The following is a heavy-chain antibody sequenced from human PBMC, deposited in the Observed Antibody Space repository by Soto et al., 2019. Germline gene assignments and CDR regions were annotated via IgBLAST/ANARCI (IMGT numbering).Heavy chain of an antibody. V-gene: IGHV4-30-2*01. J-gene: IGHJ5*02. CDR2: IYHSGST. D-gene: IGHD4-4*01. CDR1: GGSISSGGYS. Sequence: SETLSLTCAVSGGSISSGGYSWSWIRQPPGKGLEWIGYIYHSGSTYYNPSLKSRVTISVDRSKNQFSLKLSSVTAADTAVYYCARTDYSNYSDWFDPWGQGTLVTVSS. CDR3: ARTDYSNYSDWFDP.